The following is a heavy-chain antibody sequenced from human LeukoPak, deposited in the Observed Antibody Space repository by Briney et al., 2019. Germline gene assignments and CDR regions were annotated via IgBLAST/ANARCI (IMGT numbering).Heavy chain of an antibody. Sequence: SETLSLTCTVSGGSISSSSYYWAWIRQPPGKGLEWIGNIFYSGSTYYNPSLKSRVTISVDTSKNQFSLKLSSVTAADTAVYYCARVSWFPGTSYYYMDVWGKGTTVTVSS. J-gene: IGHJ6*03. D-gene: IGHD1-1*01. CDR3: ARVSWFPGTSYYYMDV. CDR1: GGSISSSSYY. V-gene: IGHV4-39*07. CDR2: IFYSGST.